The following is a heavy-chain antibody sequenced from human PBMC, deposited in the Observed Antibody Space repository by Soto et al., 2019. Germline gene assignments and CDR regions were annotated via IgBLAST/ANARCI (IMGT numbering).Heavy chain of an antibody. V-gene: IGHV3-30-3*01. Sequence: GGSLRLSCAASGFTFSSYAMHWVRQAPGKGLEWVAAISYDGSNKYYADSVKGRFTISRDNSKNTLYLQMNSLRAEDTAVYYCASDFCGMLRYYYYYYGMDVWGQGTTVTSP. CDR3: ASDFCGMLRYYYYYYGMDV. J-gene: IGHJ6*02. D-gene: IGHD1-26*01. CDR2: ISYDGSNK. CDR1: GFTFSSYA.